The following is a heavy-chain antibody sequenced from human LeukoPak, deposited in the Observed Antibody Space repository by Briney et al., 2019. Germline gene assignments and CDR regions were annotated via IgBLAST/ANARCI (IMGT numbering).Heavy chain of an antibody. CDR3: AKDLKSMVRGACMDA. D-gene: IGHD3-10*01. CDR2: IYNTGST. Sequence: GGSLRLSCAASGFTVSTNCMIWVRQPPGKGLVWVSVIYNTGSTYNADSVKGRFTISSDNSKNTLFLQMNSLRAEDTAVYYCAKDLKSMVRGACMDAWGQGTTVTVSS. CDR1: GFTVSTNC. J-gene: IGHJ6*02. V-gene: IGHV3-66*03.